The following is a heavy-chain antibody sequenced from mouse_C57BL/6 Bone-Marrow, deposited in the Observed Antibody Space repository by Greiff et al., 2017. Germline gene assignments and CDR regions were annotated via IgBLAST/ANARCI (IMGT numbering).Heavy chain of an antibody. CDR3: ARQLRLPSFAY. D-gene: IGHD3-2*02. CDR1: GYTFTSYG. J-gene: IGHJ3*01. V-gene: IGHV1-81*01. CDR2: IYPRSGNT. Sequence: QVQLQQSGAELARPGASVKLSCKASGYTFTSYGISWVKQRTVQGLEWIGEIYPRSGNTYYNEKFKGKATLTADKSSSTAYMELRSLTSEDSAVYFCARQLRLPSFAYWGQGTLVTVSA.